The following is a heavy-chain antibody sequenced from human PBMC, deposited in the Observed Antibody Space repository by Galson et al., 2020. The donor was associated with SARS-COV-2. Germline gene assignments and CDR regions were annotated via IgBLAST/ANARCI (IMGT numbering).Heavy chain of an antibody. CDR3: ARASVGFLYHFDY. J-gene: IGHJ4*01. Sequence: SETLSLTCAVYVGSFRGYYWSWIRQPPGKGLEWIGEINHSGSTNYNPSLKSPVTISVDTSKNQFSLKLTSVTAADTAVYYCARASVGFLYHFDYGGHGILVTVSS. CDR1: VGSFRGYY. D-gene: IGHD1-26*01. V-gene: IGHV4-34*01. CDR2: INHSGST.